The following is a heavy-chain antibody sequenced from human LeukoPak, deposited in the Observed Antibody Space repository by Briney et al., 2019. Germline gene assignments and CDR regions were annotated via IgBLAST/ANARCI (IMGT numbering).Heavy chain of an antibody. J-gene: IGHJ4*02. V-gene: IGHV3-48*02. CDR1: GITFSGYS. CDR2: MTTSGNTI. D-gene: IGHD1-26*01. Sequence: GGSLRLSCVVSGITFSGYSMIWVRQAPGKGLEWLSFMTTSGNTIFYAESVKERFTISRDNAKKTLYLQMNSLRDEDTAVYYCARVGGATAVTMYFEYWGQGTLVTVSS. CDR3: ARVGGATAVTMYFEY.